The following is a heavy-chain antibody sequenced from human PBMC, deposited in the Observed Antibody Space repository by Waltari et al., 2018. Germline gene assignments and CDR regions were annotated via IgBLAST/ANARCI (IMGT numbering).Heavy chain of an antibody. Sequence: QLQLQESGPGLVKPSETLSLTCTVSGGSISSSSYYWGWIRPPPGKGLEWIGSIYYSGSTYYNPSLKSRVTISVDTSKNQFSLKPSSVTAADTAVYYCARRPNTMVRGVIFDYWGQGTLVTVSS. CDR2: IYYSGST. CDR1: GGSISSSSYY. D-gene: IGHD3-10*01. J-gene: IGHJ4*02. CDR3: ARRPNTMVRGVIFDY. V-gene: IGHV4-39*07.